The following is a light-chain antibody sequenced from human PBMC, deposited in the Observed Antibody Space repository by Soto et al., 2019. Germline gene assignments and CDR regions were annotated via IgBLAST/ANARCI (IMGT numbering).Light chain of an antibody. V-gene: IGKV1-39*01. CDR1: QSISSY. CDR3: QQSSSTVLT. Sequence: DIQMNKSTSSLSASVGDRVTITCRASQSISSYLNWYQQKPGKAPKLLIYAASSLQGGVPSRFSGSGSGTDFTLTISSLQREDCAIYYCQQSSSTVLTFGGGTKVEIK. CDR2: AAS. J-gene: IGKJ4*01.